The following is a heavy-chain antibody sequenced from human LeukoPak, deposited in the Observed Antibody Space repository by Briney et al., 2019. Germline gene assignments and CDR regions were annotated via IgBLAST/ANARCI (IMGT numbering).Heavy chain of an antibody. CDR3: ATELTSIVPDY. CDR2: FDPENDER. D-gene: IGHD2-21*01. CDR1: GHTFSELP. V-gene: IGHV1-24*01. J-gene: IGHJ4*02. Sequence: ASVKVSCKVSGHTFSELPMYWVRQAPGKGLEWMGGFDPENDERLYAHQFRGRLTMTEDSSTDTAYTELSGLRSEDTAVYYCATELTSIVPDYWGQGTLVTVSS.